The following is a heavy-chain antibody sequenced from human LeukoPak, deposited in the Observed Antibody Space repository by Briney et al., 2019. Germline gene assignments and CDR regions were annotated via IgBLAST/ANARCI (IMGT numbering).Heavy chain of an antibody. CDR1: GGSISSGGYS. Sequence: SQTLSLTCAVSGGSISSGGYSWSWIRQPPGKGLEWIGYIYHSGSTYYSPSLKSRVTISVDRSKNQFSLKLSSVTAADTAVYYCARSRAGDRRNYFDYWGQGTLVTVSS. V-gene: IGHV4-30-2*01. CDR2: IYHSGST. D-gene: IGHD7-27*01. CDR3: ARSRAGDRRNYFDY. J-gene: IGHJ4*02.